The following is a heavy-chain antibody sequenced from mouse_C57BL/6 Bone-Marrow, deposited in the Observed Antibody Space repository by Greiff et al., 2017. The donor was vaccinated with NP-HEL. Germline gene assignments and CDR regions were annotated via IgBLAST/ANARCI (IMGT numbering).Heavy chain of an antibody. CDR1: GYTFTSYG. J-gene: IGHJ4*01. CDR3: ARVRYYYAMDY. Sequence: QVQLQQSGAELARPGASVKLSCKASGYTFTSYGISWVKQRTGQGLEWIGEIYPRSGNTYYNEKFKGKATLTADKSSSTAYMELRSLTSEDSAVYFCARVRYYYAMDYWGQGTSVTVSS. V-gene: IGHV1-81*01. CDR2: IYPRSGNT.